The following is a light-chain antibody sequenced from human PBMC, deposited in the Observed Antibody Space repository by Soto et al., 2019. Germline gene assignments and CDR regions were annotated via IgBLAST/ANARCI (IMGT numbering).Light chain of an antibody. CDR1: SGHSNYA. CDR3: QTWGTDTRV. V-gene: IGLV4-69*01. J-gene: IGLJ3*02. Sequence: QPVLTQSPSASASLGASVKLTCTLSSGHSNYAIAWHQQQPEKGPRYLMKLNSDGSHNKGDGIPERFSGSSSGAERYLTISSLQSDDEADYYCQTWGTDTRVFGGGTKLTVL. CDR2: LNSDGSH.